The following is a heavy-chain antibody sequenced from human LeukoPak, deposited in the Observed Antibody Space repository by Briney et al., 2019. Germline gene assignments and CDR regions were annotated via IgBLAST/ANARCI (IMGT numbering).Heavy chain of an antibody. CDR1: GDSISSYY. V-gene: IGHV4-59*08. CDR2: IYYSGST. J-gene: IGHJ5*02. Sequence: SQTLSLTCTVSGDSISSYYWSWLRQPQGKGLEWIGYIYYSGSTNYNPSLKSRVTISVDTSKNQFSLKLSSVTAADTAVYYCAGALYDSSGYYLSPWFDPWGQGTLVTVSS. CDR3: AGALYDSSGYYLSPWFDP. D-gene: IGHD3-22*01.